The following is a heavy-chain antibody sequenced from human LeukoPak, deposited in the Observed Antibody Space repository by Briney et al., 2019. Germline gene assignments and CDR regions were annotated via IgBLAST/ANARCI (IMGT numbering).Heavy chain of an antibody. CDR1: GFTFSSYA. V-gene: IGHV3-23*01. CDR3: AKISYYYDSSGSSYFQH. Sequence: AGGSLRLSCAASGFTFSSYAMSWVRQAPGKGLEWVSAISGSGGSTYYADSVKGRFTISRDNSKNTLYLQMNSLRAEDTAVYYCAKISYYYDSSGSSYFQHWGQGTLVTVSS. D-gene: IGHD3-22*01. CDR2: ISGSGGST. J-gene: IGHJ1*01.